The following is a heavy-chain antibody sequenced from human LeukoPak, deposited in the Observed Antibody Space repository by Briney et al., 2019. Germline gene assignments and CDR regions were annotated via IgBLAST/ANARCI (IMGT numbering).Heavy chain of an antibody. D-gene: IGHD3-9*01. CDR2: INHSGST. V-gene: IGHV4-34*01. CDR1: GGSFSGYY. CDR3: ARERPSYYDILTGYYPRSLPYYFDY. Sequence: PSETLSLTCAVYGGSFSGYYWSWLRQPPGKGREWIGEINHSGSTNYNPSLKSRATISVATTKNQFSLKLSSVTAADTAVYYCARERPSYYDILTGYYPRSLPYYFDYWGQGTLVTVSS. J-gene: IGHJ4*02.